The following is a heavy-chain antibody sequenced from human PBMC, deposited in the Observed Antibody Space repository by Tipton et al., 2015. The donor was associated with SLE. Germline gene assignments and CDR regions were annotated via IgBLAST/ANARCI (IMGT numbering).Heavy chain of an antibody. J-gene: IGHJ3*02. D-gene: IGHD4-11*01. Sequence: TLSLTCTVSGGSISSGSYYWSWIRQPAGKGLEWIGHLYSSGSTNYNPSLKSRVAISVDTSKNQFSLNLRSVTAADTAMYYCARPRERDYNDAFDIWGQGTMVIVSS. CDR1: GGSISSGSYY. V-gene: IGHV4-61*09. CDR2: LYSSGST. CDR3: ARPRERDYNDAFDI.